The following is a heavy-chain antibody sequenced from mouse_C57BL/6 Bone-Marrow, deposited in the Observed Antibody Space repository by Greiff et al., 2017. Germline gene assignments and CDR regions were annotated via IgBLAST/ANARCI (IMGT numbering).Heavy chain of an antibody. V-gene: IGHV5-12*01. CDR2: ISNGGGST. CDR3: ARHRNGIDY. D-gene: IGHD2-1*01. J-gene: IGHJ2*01. CDR1: GFTFSDYY. Sequence: EVKLVESGGGLVQPGGSLKLSCAASGFTFSDYYMYWVRQTPEKRLEWVAYISNGGGSTYYPDTVKGRFTISRDNAKNTLYLQMSRLKSEDTAMYYCARHRNGIDYWGQGTTRTVSS.